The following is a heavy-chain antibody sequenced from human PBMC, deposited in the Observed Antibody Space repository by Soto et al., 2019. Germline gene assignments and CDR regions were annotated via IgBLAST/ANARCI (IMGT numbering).Heavy chain of an antibody. CDR2: IYSGGST. D-gene: IGHD6-13*01. V-gene: IGHV3-53*01. J-gene: IGHJ6*02. CDR3: ARDRGMAPYYYGMDV. Sequence: GGSRGLSCAAFGLTVSSNYRSWAGKAQGKGLAWVSVIYSGGSTYYADSVKGRFTISRDNSKNTLYLQMNSLRAEDTAVYYCARDRGMAPYYYGMDVWGQGTTVTVSS. CDR1: GLTVSSNY.